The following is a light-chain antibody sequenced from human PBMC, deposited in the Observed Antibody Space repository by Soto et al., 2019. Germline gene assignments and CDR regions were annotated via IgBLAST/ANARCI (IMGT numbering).Light chain of an antibody. Sequence: IQLTQSPSSLSASVGDRVTITCRASQAISSYLGWYQQKPGKAPKLLIYSAFTLQSGVPPRFSGSGSGTDFTLTISSLQPEDFATYHCQQLYTYPLTFGGGAKVDIK. V-gene: IGKV1-9*01. CDR1: QAISSY. CDR2: SAF. CDR3: QQLYTYPLT. J-gene: IGKJ4*01.